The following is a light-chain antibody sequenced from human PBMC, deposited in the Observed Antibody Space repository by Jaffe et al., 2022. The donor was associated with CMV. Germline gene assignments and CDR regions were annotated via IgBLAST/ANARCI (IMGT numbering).Light chain of an antibody. CDR2: DVS. Sequence: QSALTQPASVSGSPGQSITISCTGTSSDVGGYNFVSWYQQHPGKAPKLMIYDVSNRPSGVPYRFSGSKSGNTASLTISGLQAEDEADYYCSSYTSGSTRWVFGGGTKLTVL. V-gene: IGLV2-14*03. J-gene: IGLJ3*02. CDR3: SSYTSGSTRWV. CDR1: SSDVGGYNF.